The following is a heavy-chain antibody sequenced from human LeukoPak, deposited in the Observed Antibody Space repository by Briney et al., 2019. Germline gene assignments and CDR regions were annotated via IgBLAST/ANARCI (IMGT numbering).Heavy chain of an antibody. CDR1: GGSFSGYY. J-gene: IGHJ5*02. D-gene: IGHD6-13*01. V-gene: IGHV4-34*01. CDR2: INHSGST. Sequence: PSETLSLTCAVYGGSFSGYYWSWIRQPPGKGLEWIGEINHSGSTNYNPSLKSRVTISVDTSKNQFSLKLNSVTAADTAVYYCARDRSSSWYRDWFDPWGQGTLVTASS. CDR3: ARDRSSSWYRDWFDP.